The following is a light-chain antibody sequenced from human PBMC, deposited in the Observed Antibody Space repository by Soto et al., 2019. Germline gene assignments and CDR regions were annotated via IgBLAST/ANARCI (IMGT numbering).Light chain of an antibody. J-gene: IGKJ4*01. CDR2: GAS. Sequence: QMTQSPSSLSASVGDRVTITCRASQGIGDDLGWYQQRPGEAPKRLIYGASILQSGVPSRFSGSGSGTEFTLTINGLPPEDFGTYFCLEHNTYPFTFGGGTRVEIK. V-gene: IGKV1-17*01. CDR3: LEHNTYPFT. CDR1: QGIGDD.